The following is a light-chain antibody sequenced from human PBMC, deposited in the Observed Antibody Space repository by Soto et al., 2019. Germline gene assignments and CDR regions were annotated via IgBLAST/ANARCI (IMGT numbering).Light chain of an antibody. J-gene: IGKJ2*01. Sequence: EIVLTQSPGTLSLSPGEGATVSCRASQSVRNGALAWYQQKPGQAPRLLIFGASSRATDVPDRFSGSGSGTRFTLTISRLEPEDFAVYYCHQYGDSAHTFGQGTKLDIK. CDR2: GAS. CDR3: HQYGDSAHT. CDR1: QSVRNGA. V-gene: IGKV3-20*01.